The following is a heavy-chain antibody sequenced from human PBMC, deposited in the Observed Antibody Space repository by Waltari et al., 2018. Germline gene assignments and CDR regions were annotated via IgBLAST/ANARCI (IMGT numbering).Heavy chain of an antibody. CDR2: MNPNSGNT. Sequence: QVQLVQSAAEVKKPEASVQFSRKASGYPFTSYDTNCVRQSTGQGLEWMGWMNPNSGNTGYAQKFQGRVTMTRNTSISTAYMELSSLRSEDTAVYYCARGWESSGWRYWYFDLWGRGTLVTVSS. CDR1: GYPFTSYD. D-gene: IGHD6-19*01. V-gene: IGHV1-8*01. CDR3: ARGWESSGWRYWYFDL. J-gene: IGHJ2*01.